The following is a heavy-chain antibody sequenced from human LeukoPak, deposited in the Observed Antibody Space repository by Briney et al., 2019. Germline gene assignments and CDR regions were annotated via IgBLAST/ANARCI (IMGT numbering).Heavy chain of an antibody. D-gene: IGHD6-19*01. Sequence: ASVKVSCKASGYTFTSYGISWVRQAPGQGLEWMGWMNPNSGNTGYAQKFQGRVTMTRNTSISTAYMELSSLRSEDTAVYYCASARHSSGWYGEGDYWGQGTLVTVSS. J-gene: IGHJ4*02. CDR3: ASARHSSGWYGEGDY. V-gene: IGHV1-8*02. CDR2: MNPNSGNT. CDR1: GYTFTSYG.